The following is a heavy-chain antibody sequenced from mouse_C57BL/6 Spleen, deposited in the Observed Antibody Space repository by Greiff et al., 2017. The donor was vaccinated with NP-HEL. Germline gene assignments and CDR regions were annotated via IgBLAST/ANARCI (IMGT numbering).Heavy chain of an antibody. CDR3: ASEWEKSSYNYFDY. V-gene: IGHV3-6*01. J-gene: IGHJ2*01. D-gene: IGHD1-1*01. Sequence: EVKLMESGPGLVKPSQSLSLTCSVTGYSITSGYYWNWIRQFPGNKLEWMGYISYDGSNNYNPSLKNRISITRDTSKNQFFLKLNSVTTEDTATYYCASEWEKSSYNYFDYWGQGTTLTVSS. CDR2: ISYDGSN. CDR1: GYSITSGYY.